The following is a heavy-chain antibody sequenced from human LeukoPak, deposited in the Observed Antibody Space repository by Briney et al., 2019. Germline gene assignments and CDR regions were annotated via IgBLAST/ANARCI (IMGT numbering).Heavy chain of an antibody. CDR2: ISSSSSTI. J-gene: IGHJ4*02. CDR1: GFTFSSYS. V-gene: IGHV3-48*02. Sequence: SGGSLRLSCAASGFTFSSYSMNWVRQAPGKGLEWVSYISSSSSTIYYADSVKGRFTISRDNAKNSLYLQMNSLRDEDTAVYYCARDDDSSGYYSPDYWGQGTLVTVSS. CDR3: ARDDDSSGYYSPDY. D-gene: IGHD3-22*01.